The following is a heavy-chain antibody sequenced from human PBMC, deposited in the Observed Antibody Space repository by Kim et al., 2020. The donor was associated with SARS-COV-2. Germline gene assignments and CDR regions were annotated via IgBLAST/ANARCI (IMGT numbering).Heavy chain of an antibody. J-gene: IGHJ4*02. CDR2: T. Sequence: TYYADSVEGRFTITRDNSKNTLYLQINSRRAEDTAVYYCAKASYWLVGGYWGQGTLVTVSS. V-gene: IGHV3-23*01. D-gene: IGHD6-19*01. CDR3: AKASYWLVGGY.